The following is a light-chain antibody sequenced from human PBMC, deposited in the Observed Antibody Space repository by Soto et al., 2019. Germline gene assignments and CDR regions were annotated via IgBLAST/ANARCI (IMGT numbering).Light chain of an antibody. CDR3: QQRTNWPLT. V-gene: IGKV3-11*01. Sequence: EIVLTQSPATLSLSPGKRATLSCRASRSVTTFLAWYQQKPGQAPRLLLYDASKRATGVPTRFSGSGSGTDIILTITSLEPEDFAVYYCQQRTNWPLTFGGGTKVERK. CDR2: DAS. CDR1: RSVTTF. J-gene: IGKJ4*01.